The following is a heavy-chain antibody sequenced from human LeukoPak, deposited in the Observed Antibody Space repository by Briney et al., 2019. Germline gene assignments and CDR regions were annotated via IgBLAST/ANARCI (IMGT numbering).Heavy chain of an antibody. J-gene: IGHJ3*01. CDR3: ARISTRWSEAFDV. D-gene: IGHD5-24*01. Sequence: PSETLSLTCTVSGGSISSYYWSWIWQPPGKGLEWIGHIYYSGSTNYNPSLKTRATISVDTSKNQFSLNLSSVTAADTAVYYCARISTRWSEAFDVWGQGRMVTVSS. V-gene: IGHV4-59*01. CDR2: IYYSGST. CDR1: GGSISSYY.